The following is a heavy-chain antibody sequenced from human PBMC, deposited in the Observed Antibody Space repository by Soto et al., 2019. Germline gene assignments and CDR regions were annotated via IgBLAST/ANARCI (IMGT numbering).Heavy chain of an antibody. D-gene: IGHD5-18*01. V-gene: IGHV3-23*01. CDR1: GFAFSSYA. CDR3: AKDRGYSYGTYYYYYGMDV. CDR2: ISGSGGTT. J-gene: IGHJ6*02. Sequence: SLRLSCAASGFAFSSYAMSWVRQAPGKGLEWVSSISGSGGTTYYADPVKGRFTISRDNSKNTLYLQMNSLRAEDTAVYYCAKDRGYSYGTYYYYYGMDVWGQGTTVTVSS.